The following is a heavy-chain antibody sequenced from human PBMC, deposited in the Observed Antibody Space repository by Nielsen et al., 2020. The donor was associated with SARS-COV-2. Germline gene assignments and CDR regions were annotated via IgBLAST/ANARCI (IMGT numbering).Heavy chain of an antibody. CDR3: ARLWDDGYYFDTGPYDY. Sequence: GESLKISCAASGFIFSNYRMHWVRQAPGKGLVWVSHTNPGETKTTYADSVKGRFTISRDNAKNTLYLQMNDLRAEDTAVYYCARLWDDGYYFDTGPYDYWGQGTLVTVSS. D-gene: IGHD3-22*01. V-gene: IGHV3-74*03. CDR2: TNPGETKT. J-gene: IGHJ4*02. CDR1: GFIFSNYR.